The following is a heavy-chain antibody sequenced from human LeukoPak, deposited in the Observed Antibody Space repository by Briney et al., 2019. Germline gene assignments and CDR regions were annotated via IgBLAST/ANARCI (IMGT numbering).Heavy chain of an antibody. Sequence: GASVKVSCKASGYTFTSYYMHWVRQAPGQGLEWMGLINPSGGSTSYAQKFQGRVTMTRDTSTSTVYMELSSLRSEDTAVYYCARLLFVAAAGQEKNDYWGQGTLVTVSS. CDR3: ARLLFVAAAGQEKNDY. V-gene: IGHV1-46*01. CDR2: INPSGGST. J-gene: IGHJ4*02. CDR1: GYTFTSYY. D-gene: IGHD6-13*01.